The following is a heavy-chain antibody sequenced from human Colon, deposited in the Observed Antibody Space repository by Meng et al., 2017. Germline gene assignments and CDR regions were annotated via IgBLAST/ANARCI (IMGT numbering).Heavy chain of an antibody. Sequence: ASVKVSCKASGYTFIGYYMHWVRQAPGQGLEWMGWINPKSGGTDYAQKFQGRVNMTRDTSISTAYMELSSLRSDDTAVYYCARETYLRRSRTFDIWGQGTMVTVSS. D-gene: IGHD6-13*01. V-gene: IGHV1-2*02. CDR2: INPKSGGT. CDR3: ARETYLRRSRTFDI. CDR1: GYTFIGYY. J-gene: IGHJ3*02.